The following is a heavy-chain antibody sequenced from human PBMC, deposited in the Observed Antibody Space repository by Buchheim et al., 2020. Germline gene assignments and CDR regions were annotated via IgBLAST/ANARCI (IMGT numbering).Heavy chain of an antibody. D-gene: IGHD3-10*01. CDR3: AKAERRIEYYYGSGFDA. CDR1: GFTFSNYA. Sequence: QVQLEQSGGRVVQPGRSLRISCAASGFTFSNYAMHWVRQAPGKGLEWLASISYDGSSEVYAESVKGRFTISRDYAETTLYLRMTSLRSEDLAVYYCAKAERRIEYYYGSGFDAWGQGTL. V-gene: IGHV3-30*18. J-gene: IGHJ4*02. CDR2: ISYDGSSE.